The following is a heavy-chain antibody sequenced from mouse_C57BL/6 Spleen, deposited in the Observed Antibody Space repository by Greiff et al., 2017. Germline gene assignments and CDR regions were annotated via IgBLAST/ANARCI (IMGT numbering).Heavy chain of an antibody. J-gene: IGHJ4*01. CDR3: ARSGHYSNYDAMDY. CDR1: GYAFSSSW. Sequence: VQLQQSGPELVKPGASVKISCKASGYAFSSSWMNWVKQRPGKGLEWIGRIYPGDGDTNYNGKFKGQATLTADKSSSTAYMQLSSLTSEDSAVYFCARSGHYSNYDAMDYWGQGTSVTVSS. D-gene: IGHD2-5*01. V-gene: IGHV1-82*01. CDR2: IYPGDGDT.